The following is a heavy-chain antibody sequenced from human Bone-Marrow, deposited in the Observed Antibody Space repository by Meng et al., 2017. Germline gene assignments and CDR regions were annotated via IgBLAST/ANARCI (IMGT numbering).Heavy chain of an antibody. CDR3: AAAWELLPPGY. CDR2: TSRDGSDT. CDR1: GFTISAYG. Sequence: EVQMVESGGGLVQPGGSLRLSCVASGFTISAYGLHWVRQAPGKGLVWVSRTSRDGSDTVYADSVKGRFTMSRDNAKNTLYLQMNSLRAEDTAVYYCAAAWELLPPGYWGQGTLVTVSS. J-gene: IGHJ4*02. V-gene: IGHV3-74*01. D-gene: IGHD1-26*01.